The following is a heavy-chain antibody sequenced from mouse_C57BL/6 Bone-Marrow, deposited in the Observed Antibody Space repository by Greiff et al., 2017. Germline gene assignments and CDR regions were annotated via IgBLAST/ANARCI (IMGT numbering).Heavy chain of an antibody. CDR2: INPNNGGT. CDR1: GYTFTDYN. D-gene: IGHD1-1*01. V-gene: IGHV1-22*01. CDR3: ARERYYYGSIFYWYFDV. Sequence: VQLQQSGPELVKPGASVKMSCKASGYTFTDYNMHWVKQSHGKSLEWIGYINPNNGGTSYNQKFKGKATLTVNKSSSTAYMELRSLTSEDSAVYYCARERYYYGSIFYWYFDVWGTGTTVTVSS. J-gene: IGHJ1*03.